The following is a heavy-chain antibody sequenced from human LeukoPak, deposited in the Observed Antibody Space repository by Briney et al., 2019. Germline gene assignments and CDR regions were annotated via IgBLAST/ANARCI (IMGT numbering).Heavy chain of an antibody. CDR3: ARVTYYYDSSGYSRLDYYYGMDV. D-gene: IGHD3-22*01. V-gene: IGHV1-18*01. J-gene: IGHJ6*02. CDR2: ISAYNGDT. Sequence: ASVKVSCKASGYTLITYGINWVRQAPGQGLEWMGWISAYNGDTSYTQKLQGRVTMTTDTSTNTAYMELRSLRSDDTAVYYCARVTYYYDSSGYSRLDYYYGMDVWGQGTTVTVSS. CDR1: GYTLITYG.